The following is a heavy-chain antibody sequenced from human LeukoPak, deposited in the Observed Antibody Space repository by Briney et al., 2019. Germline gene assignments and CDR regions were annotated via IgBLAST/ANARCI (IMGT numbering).Heavy chain of an antibody. V-gene: IGHV3-23*01. J-gene: IGHJ4*02. Sequence: GGSLRLSCAASGFTFSSYAMSRVRQAPGKGLEWVSAISGSGGSTYYADSVKGRFTISRDNSKNTLYLQMNSLRVEDTAVYYCAKDWGEYYDSSGYYPLDYWGQGTLVTVSS. CDR3: AKDWGEYYDSSGYYPLDY. D-gene: IGHD3-22*01. CDR2: ISGSGGST. CDR1: GFTFSSYA.